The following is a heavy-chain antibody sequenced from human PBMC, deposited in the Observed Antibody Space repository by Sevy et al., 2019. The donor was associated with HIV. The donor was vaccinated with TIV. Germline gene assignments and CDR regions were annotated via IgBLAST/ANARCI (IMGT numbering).Heavy chain of an antibody. CDR2: IKQDGSEK. V-gene: IGHV3-7*01. CDR3: ARARRITMVRGAYFDY. Sequence: GGSLRLSCAASGFTFSSYWMSWVRQAPGKGLEWVGNIKQDGSEKYYVDSVKGRFTISRDNAKNSLYLQMNSLRAEDTAVYYCARARRITMVRGAYFDYWGQGTLVTVSS. D-gene: IGHD3-10*01. CDR1: GFTFSSYW. J-gene: IGHJ4*02.